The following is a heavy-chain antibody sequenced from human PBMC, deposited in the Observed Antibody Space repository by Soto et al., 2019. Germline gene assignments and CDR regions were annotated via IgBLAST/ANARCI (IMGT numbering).Heavy chain of an antibody. CDR2: TYFGGST. Sequence: PSETLSLTCTVSCGSITSSPSYWGWIRQPPGKGLEWIGSTYFGGSTYYNPSLTGRVTISVDTSKNQVSLNLNSVTAADTAVYYCARPRHHTALVFDYWGQGALVTSPQ. D-gene: IGHD2-8*02. CDR3: ARPRHHTALVFDY. V-gene: IGHV4-39*01. CDR1: CGSITSSPSY. J-gene: IGHJ4*02.